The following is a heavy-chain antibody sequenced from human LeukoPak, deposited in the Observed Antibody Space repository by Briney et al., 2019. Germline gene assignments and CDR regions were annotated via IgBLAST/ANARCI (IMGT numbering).Heavy chain of an antibody. CDR3: ARDWTGVFDY. J-gene: IGHJ4*02. D-gene: IGHD1-1*01. Sequence: SETLSLTCAVYGGSFSGYYWSWIRQPPGKGLEWIGEINHSGSTNYNPSLKSRGTISVDTSKNQFSLKLSSVTAADTAVYYCARDWTGVFDYWGQGTLVTVSS. CDR1: GGSFSGYY. V-gene: IGHV4-34*01. CDR2: INHSGST.